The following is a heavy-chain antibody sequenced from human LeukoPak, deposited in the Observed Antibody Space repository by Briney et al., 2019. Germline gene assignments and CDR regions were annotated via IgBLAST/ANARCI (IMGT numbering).Heavy chain of an antibody. J-gene: IGHJ4*02. CDR2: IWYDGSNK. CDR3: ARGGVGATSFDY. V-gene: IGHV3-33*01. D-gene: IGHD1-26*01. CDR1: GFTFSSYG. Sequence: PGGSLRLSCAASGFTFSSYGMHWVRQAPGKGLEWVAVIWYDGSNKYYADSVKGRFTISRDNSKNTLYLQMNSLRAEDTAVYYCARGGVGATSFDYWGQGTLVTVSS.